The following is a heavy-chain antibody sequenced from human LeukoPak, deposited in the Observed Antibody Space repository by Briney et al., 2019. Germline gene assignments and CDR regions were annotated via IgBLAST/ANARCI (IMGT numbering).Heavy chain of an antibody. Sequence: EGSLRLSCAASGFTFSSYEMNWVRQAPGKGLEWVSYISSSGSTIYYADSVKGRFTISRDNAKNSLYLQMNSLRAEDTAVYYCARGPYYDSSGYRFYYYYMDVWGKGTTVTISS. CDR1: GFTFSSYE. CDR3: ARGPYYDSSGYRFYYYYMDV. J-gene: IGHJ6*03. D-gene: IGHD3-22*01. V-gene: IGHV3-48*03. CDR2: ISSSGSTI.